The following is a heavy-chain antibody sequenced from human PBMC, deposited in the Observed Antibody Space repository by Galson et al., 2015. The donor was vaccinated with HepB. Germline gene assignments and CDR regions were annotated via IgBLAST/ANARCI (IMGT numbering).Heavy chain of an antibody. Sequence: ALVKPTQTLTLTCTFSGFSLSTSGMCVSWIRQPPGKALEWLARIDWDDDKYYSTSLKTRLTISKDTSKNQVVLTMTNMDPVDTATYYCARIRYYGSGTYYFDYWGQGTLVTVSS. CDR3: ARIRYYGSGTYYFDY. CDR2: IDWDDDK. V-gene: IGHV2-70*11. J-gene: IGHJ4*02. CDR1: GFSLSTSGMC. D-gene: IGHD3-10*01.